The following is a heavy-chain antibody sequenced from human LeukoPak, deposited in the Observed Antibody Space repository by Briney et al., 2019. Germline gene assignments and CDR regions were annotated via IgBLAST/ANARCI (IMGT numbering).Heavy chain of an antibody. CDR3: ARATPGVIFNYFDY. CDR1: GFTFGDFY. D-gene: IGHD3-3*02. J-gene: IGHJ4*01. V-gene: IGHV3-7*01. Sequence: PGGSLRLSCTASGFTFGDFYMSWVRQAPGKGLEWVANIDAHGEGKHYGDSVKGRFTISRDNTNNSLYLDMTYLRAEDTATYFCARATPGVIFNYFDYWGQGTLVPVSS. CDR2: IDAHGEGK.